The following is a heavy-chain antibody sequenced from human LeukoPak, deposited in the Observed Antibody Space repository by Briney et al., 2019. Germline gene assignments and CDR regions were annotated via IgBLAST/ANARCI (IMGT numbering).Heavy chain of an antibody. CDR2: ISSRSNYI. CDR1: GFRFGDYN. J-gene: IGHJ4*02. V-gene: IGHV3-21*01. Sequence: GGSLRLSCAASGFRFGDYNMNWVRQAPGKGLEWVSSISSRSNYIYYGDSVKGRFTISRDNAKNSLFLQMNSLRPDDTAVYYCAKDEGDSGYDYPAHWGQGTLVTVSP. CDR3: AKDEGDSGYDYPAH. D-gene: IGHD5-12*01.